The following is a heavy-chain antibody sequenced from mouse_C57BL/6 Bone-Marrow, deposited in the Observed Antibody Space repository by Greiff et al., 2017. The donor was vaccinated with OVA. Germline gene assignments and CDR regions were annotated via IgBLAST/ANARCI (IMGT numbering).Heavy chain of an antibody. J-gene: IGHJ2*01. D-gene: IGHD2-3*01. Sequence: EVKLMESGPELVKPGASVKIPCKASGYTFTDYNMDWVKQSHGKSLEWIGDINPNNGGTIYNQKFKGKATLTVDKSSSTAYMELRSLTSEDTAVYYCARLRDGYYLFDYWGQGTTLTVSS. CDR2: INPNNGGT. V-gene: IGHV1-18*01. CDR1: GYTFTDYN. CDR3: ARLRDGYYLFDY.